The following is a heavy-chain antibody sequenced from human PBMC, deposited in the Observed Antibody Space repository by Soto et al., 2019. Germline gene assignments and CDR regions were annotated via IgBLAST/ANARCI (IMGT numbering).Heavy chain of an antibody. D-gene: IGHD6-13*01. CDR1: GGTFSSYA. Sequence: SVKVSCKASGGTFSSYAISWVRQAPGQGLEWMGGIIPIFGTANYAQKFQGRVTITADKSTSTAYMELSSLRSEDTAVYYCARDPAPKQQLVPGVWFDPWGQGTLVTSPQ. CDR2: IIPIFGTA. V-gene: IGHV1-69*06. J-gene: IGHJ5*02. CDR3: ARDPAPKQQLVPGVWFDP.